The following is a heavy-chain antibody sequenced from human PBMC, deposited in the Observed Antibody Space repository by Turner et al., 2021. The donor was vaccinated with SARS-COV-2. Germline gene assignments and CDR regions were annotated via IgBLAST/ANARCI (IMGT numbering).Heavy chain of an antibody. V-gene: IGHV4-39*01. CDR1: GGSITSSTYY. D-gene: IGHD2-2*01. J-gene: IGHJ4*02. CDR3: ARSYHTYYFDY. Sequence: QLQLQESGPGLVKPSETLSLTCTVSGGSITSSTYYWGWIRQPPGKGLDWIGSIFSSGSTYYNPSLKSRVTISVDTSKNQFSLKLTSVTDADTAVYYCARSYHTYYFDYWGQGTLGTVSS. CDR2: IFSSGST.